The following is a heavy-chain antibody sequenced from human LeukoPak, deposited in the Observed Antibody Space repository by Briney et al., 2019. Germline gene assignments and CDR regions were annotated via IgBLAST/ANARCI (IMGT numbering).Heavy chain of an antibody. CDR2: MNSDGSST. J-gene: IGHJ3*02. CDR1: GFTLGGYW. V-gene: IGHV3-74*01. D-gene: IGHD2-21*02. CDR3: AMARAVTARHAFDI. Sequence: GGSLRLSCAASGFTLGGYWMHWVRQAPGKGLVWVSRMNSDGSSTNYADSVKGRFTISRDDAKNTLYLQMNSLRAEDTAVYYCAMARAVTARHAFDIWGQVTKVTVSS.